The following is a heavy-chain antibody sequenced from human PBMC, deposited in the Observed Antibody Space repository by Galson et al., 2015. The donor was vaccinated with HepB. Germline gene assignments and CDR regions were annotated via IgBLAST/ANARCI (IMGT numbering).Heavy chain of an antibody. CDR1: GYTFTSYD. D-gene: IGHD3-22*01. Sequence: SVKVSCKASGYTFTSYDINWVRQATGQGLEWMGWMNPNSGNTGYAQKFQGRVTMTTDTSTSTAYMELRSLRSDDTAAYYCARDRSSGDAFDIWGQGTMVTVSS. CDR2: MNPNSGNT. J-gene: IGHJ3*02. V-gene: IGHV1-8*01. CDR3: ARDRSSGDAFDI.